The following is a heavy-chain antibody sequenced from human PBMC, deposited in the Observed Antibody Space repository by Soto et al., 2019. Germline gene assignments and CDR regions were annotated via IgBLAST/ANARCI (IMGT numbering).Heavy chain of an antibody. J-gene: IGHJ4*02. CDR1: GYIFTNYY. D-gene: IGHD6-13*01. CDR2: INPLPTSGST. CDR3: ARDLAAAAY. V-gene: IGHV1-46*01. Sequence: QVQLVQSGAEVKKPGASVKVSCKASGYIFTNYYIHWVRQAPGQGLEWMAIINPLPTSGSTNYAQKFQGRVTVTRDTSTSTVDLERSSRRSDDTAVYYCARDLAAAAYWGQGTLVTVSS.